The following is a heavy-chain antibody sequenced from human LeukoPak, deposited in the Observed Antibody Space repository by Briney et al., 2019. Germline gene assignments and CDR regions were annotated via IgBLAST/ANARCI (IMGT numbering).Heavy chain of an antibody. CDR3: ARQGIYDILTGYYTLFDY. CDR2: IYYSGST. CDR1: GGSISSSSYY. Sequence: SETLSLTCTVSGGSISSSSYYWGRIRQPPGKGLEWIGSIYYSGSTYYNPSLKSRVTISVDTSKNQFSLKLSSVTAADTAVYYCARQGIYDILTGYYTLFDYWGQGTLVTVSS. V-gene: IGHV4-39*07. D-gene: IGHD3-9*01. J-gene: IGHJ4*02.